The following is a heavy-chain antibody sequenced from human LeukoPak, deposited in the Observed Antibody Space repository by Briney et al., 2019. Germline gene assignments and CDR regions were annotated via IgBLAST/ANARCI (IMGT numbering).Heavy chain of an antibody. V-gene: IGHV3-23*01. J-gene: IGHJ3*02. CDR1: GFTFSTYA. CDR3: AKDGKWLDRAFDI. Sequence: GGSLRLSCTASGFTFSTYAMTWVRQAPGKGLEWVSGIIPSGTATYYADSVKGRLTISRDNSRNTLYLQMNSLRAEDTAIYYCAKDGKWLDRAFDIWGQGTIVTVSS. D-gene: IGHD6-19*01. CDR2: IIPSGTAT.